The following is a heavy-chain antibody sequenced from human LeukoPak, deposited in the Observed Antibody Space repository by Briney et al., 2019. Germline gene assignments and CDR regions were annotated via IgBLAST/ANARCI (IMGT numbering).Heavy chain of an antibody. CDR3: ARIGHPWGIEDAFDI. Sequence: TSQTLPLTCAISGDTVSSNSATWNWIRQSPSRGLEWLGRTYYTSKWYSDYAVSVKSRITINPDTSKNQFSLQLNSVTPEDTAVYYCARIGHPWGIEDAFDIWGQGTMVTVSS. CDR2: TYYTSKWYS. D-gene: IGHD3-16*01. CDR1: GDTVSSNSAT. V-gene: IGHV6-1*01. J-gene: IGHJ3*02.